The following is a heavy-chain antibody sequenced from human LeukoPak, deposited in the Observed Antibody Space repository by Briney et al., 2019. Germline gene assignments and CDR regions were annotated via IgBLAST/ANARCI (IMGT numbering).Heavy chain of an antibody. CDR1: GGTFSSYA. Sequence: SVKVSCKASGGTFSSYAISWVRQAPGQGLEWMGRIIPILGIANYAQKFQGRVTITADKSTSTAYMELSSLRSEDTAVYYCASTLDYIWGSYRNNWFDPWGLGTLVTVSS. D-gene: IGHD3-16*02. CDR3: ASTLDYIWGSYRNNWFDP. CDR2: IIPILGIA. J-gene: IGHJ5*02. V-gene: IGHV1-69*04.